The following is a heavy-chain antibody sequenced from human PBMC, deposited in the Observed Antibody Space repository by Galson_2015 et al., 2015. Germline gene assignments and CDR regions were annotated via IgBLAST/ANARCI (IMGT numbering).Heavy chain of an antibody. Sequence: CAISGDSVSGNSAAWNWIRQSPSRGLEWLGRTYYGSKWYNDYAVSVKSRITINPDTSKNQFSLQLNSVTPEDTAVYYCARVPDGHPSSDAFDIWGQGTMVTVSS. CDR3: ARVPDGHPSSDAFDI. CDR1: GDSVSGNSAA. J-gene: IGHJ3*02. D-gene: IGHD6-6*01. V-gene: IGHV6-1*01. CDR2: TYYGSKWYN.